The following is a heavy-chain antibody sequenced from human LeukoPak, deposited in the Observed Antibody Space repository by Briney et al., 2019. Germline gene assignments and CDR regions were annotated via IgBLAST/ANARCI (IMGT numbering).Heavy chain of an antibody. J-gene: IGHJ4*02. CDR2: INSDGRTT. CDR1: GFTFSSHW. Sequence: PGGSLRLSCAASGFTFSSHWMHCVRQAPGKGLVWVSRINSDGRTTGYADSVKGRFTISRDNAKNTLYLQMNGLRAEDTAVYYCARVPLRAVAGPHPHLDYWGQGTLVTVPS. CDR3: ARVPLRAVAGPHPHLDY. V-gene: IGHV3-74*01. D-gene: IGHD6-19*01.